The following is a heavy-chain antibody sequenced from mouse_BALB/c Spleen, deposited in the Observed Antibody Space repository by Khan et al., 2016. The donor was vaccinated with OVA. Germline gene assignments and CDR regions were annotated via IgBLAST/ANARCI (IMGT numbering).Heavy chain of an antibody. Sequence: EVQLVESGGDLVKPGGSLKLSCAASGFTFSSYSMSWVRQTPDKRLEWVASISSGGDCTYYPDIVKGRFTISRDNAKNTLYLEMISLKSEDTAMYYCASHLTGSFAYWGQGTLVTVSA. CDR2: ISSGGDCT. D-gene: IGHD4-1*01. CDR3: ASHLTGSFAY. V-gene: IGHV5-6*01. CDR1: GFTFSSYS. J-gene: IGHJ3*01.